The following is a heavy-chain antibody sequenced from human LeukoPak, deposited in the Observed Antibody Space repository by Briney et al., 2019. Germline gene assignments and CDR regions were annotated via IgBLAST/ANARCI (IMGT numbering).Heavy chain of an antibody. CDR3: AKDPYSSRMEYLQR. Sequence: ISYDGNNKYYGDSVKGRFTISRDNSKNTLYLQMNSLRIEDTAVYYCAKDPYSSRMEYLQRWGQGTLVIVSS. V-gene: IGHV3-30*18. CDR2: ISYDGNNK. J-gene: IGHJ1*01. D-gene: IGHD3-22*01.